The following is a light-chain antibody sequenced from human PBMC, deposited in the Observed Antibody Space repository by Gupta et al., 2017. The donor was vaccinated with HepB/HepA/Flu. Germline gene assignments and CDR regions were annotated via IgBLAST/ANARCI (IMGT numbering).Light chain of an antibody. J-gene: IGLJ1*01. CDR1: SSDVGGHDF. CDR3: CSYAGRNMPYV. CDR2: DVN. V-gene: IGLV2-11*01. Sequence: QSALTQPRSVSGSPGQSVSIYCTGTSSDVGGHDFVSWYQQHPGKVPKLMIYDVNKRPSGVPARFSASKSGNTASLTISGLQAEDEADYYCCSYAGRNMPYVVGTGTKVTVL.